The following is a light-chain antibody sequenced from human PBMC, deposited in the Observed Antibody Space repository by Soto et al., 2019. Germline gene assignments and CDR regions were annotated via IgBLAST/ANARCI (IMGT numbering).Light chain of an antibody. J-gene: IGLJ1*01. CDR2: DVS. Sequence: QSALAQPASVSGSPGQSITISCTGTSSDVGGYNFVSWYQQHPGKAPKFLIYDVSNRPSGFSTRFSGSKSGNTSSLTISGLQAEDEADYYCSSYTSSSTQVFGTGTKVTVL. V-gene: IGLV2-14*03. CDR1: SSDVGGYNF. CDR3: SSYTSSSTQV.